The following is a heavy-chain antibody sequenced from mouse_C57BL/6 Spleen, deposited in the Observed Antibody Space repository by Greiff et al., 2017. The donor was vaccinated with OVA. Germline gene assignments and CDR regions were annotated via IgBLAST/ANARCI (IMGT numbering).Heavy chain of an antibody. Sequence: VQRVESGPELVKPGASVKISCKASGYAFSSSWMNWVKQRPGKGLEWIGRIYPGDGDTNYNGKFKGKATLTADKSSSTAYMQLSSLTSEDSAVYFCAVYYDYDDYFDYWGQGTTLTVSS. V-gene: IGHV1-82*01. CDR1: GYAFSSSW. CDR3: AVYYDYDDYFDY. J-gene: IGHJ2*01. CDR2: IYPGDGDT. D-gene: IGHD2-4*01.